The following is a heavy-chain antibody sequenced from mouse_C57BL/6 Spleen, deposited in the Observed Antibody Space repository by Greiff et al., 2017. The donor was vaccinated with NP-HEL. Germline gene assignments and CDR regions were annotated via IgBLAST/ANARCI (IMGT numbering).Heavy chain of an antibody. Sequence: EVKLMESGGGLVQPGGSLKLSCAASGFTFSDYYMYWVRQTPEKRLEWVAYISNGGGSTYYPDTVKGRFTISRDNAKNTLYLQMSRLKSEDTAMYYCARHEDYDGGYAMDYWGQGTSVTVSS. CDR3: ARHEDYDGGYAMDY. D-gene: IGHD2-4*01. CDR1: GFTFSDYY. V-gene: IGHV5-12*01. J-gene: IGHJ4*01. CDR2: ISNGGGST.